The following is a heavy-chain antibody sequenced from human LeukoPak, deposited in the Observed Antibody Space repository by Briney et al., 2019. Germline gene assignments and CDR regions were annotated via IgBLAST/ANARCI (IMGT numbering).Heavy chain of an antibody. V-gene: IGHV4-30-2*01. J-gene: IGHJ4*02. Sequence: SQTLSLTCAVSGGSISSGGYSWSWIRQPPGKGLEWIGYIYHSGSTYYNPSLKSRVTISVDRSKNQFSLKLSSVTAADTAVYYCARGTYGEDYWGQGTLVTVSS. CDR3: ARGTYGEDY. CDR1: GGSISSGGYS. D-gene: IGHD4-17*01. CDR2: IYHSGST.